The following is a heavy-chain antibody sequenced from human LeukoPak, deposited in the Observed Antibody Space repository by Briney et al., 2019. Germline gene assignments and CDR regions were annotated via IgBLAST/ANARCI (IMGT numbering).Heavy chain of an antibody. Sequence: GGSLRLSCAASGFTFSSYAMSWVRQPPGKGLEWVSGISGSGGSTYYPDSVKSRFNISRDNSKNTLYVQMNRLRAEDTAVYYSAKGATLSTRMYYFDYWGQGTLVTVSS. D-gene: IGHD2-15*01. J-gene: IGHJ4*02. V-gene: IGHV3-23*01. CDR1: GFTFSSYA. CDR3: AKGATLSTRMYYFDY. CDR2: ISGSGGST.